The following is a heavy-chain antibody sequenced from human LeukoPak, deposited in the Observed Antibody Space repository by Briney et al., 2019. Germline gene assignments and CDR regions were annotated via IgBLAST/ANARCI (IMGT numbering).Heavy chain of an antibody. D-gene: IGHD4-17*01. J-gene: IGHJ6*03. Sequence: GGSLRLSCAASGFTFSSYAMSWVRQAPGKGLEWVSAISGSGGSTYYADSVKGRFTISRDNSKNTLYLQMNSLGAEDTAVYYCAKDHTVTPDYYYYMDVWGKGTTVTVSS. CDR1: GFTFSSYA. CDR3: AKDHTVTPDYYYYMDV. V-gene: IGHV3-23*01. CDR2: ISGSGGST.